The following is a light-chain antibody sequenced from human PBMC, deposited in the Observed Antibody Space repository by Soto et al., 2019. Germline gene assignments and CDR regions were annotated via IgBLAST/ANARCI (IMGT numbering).Light chain of an antibody. CDR3: AAWDDSLNVVV. J-gene: IGLJ2*01. CDR2: SNN. CDR1: SSNIGSNT. V-gene: IGLV1-44*01. Sequence: QSVLTQPPSASGTPGQMVTISCSGSSSNIGSNTVNWYQQLPGTAPKLLIYSNNQRPSGVPDRFSGSKSGTSASLAINGLQSEDEADYYCAAWDDSLNVVVFGGGTKLTVL.